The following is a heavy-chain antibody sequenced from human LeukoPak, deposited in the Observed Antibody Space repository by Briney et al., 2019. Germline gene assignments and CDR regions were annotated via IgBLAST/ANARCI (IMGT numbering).Heavy chain of an antibody. V-gene: IGHV3-48*03. CDR1: GFTFSSYE. D-gene: IGHD3-22*01. J-gene: IGHJ6*02. CDR3: ARGPPHGYYYDSGGYSGRYYYYYYGMDV. Sequence: PGGSLRLSCAASGFTFSSYEMNWVRQAPGKGLEWVSYISSSGSTIYYADSVKGRFTISRDNAKNSLYLQMNSLRAEDTAVYYCARGPPHGYYYDSGGYSGRYYYYYYGMDVWGQGTTVTVSS. CDR2: ISSSGSTI.